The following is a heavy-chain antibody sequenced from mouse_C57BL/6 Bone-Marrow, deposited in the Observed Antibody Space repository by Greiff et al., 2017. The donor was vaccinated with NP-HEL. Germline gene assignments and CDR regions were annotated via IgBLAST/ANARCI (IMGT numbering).Heavy chain of an antibody. J-gene: IGHJ1*03. CDR1: GYTFTDYY. CDR2: INPNNGGT. CDR3: ARGGYDGYYDWYFDV. V-gene: IGHV1-26*01. Sequence: VQLQQSGPELVKPGASVKISCKASGYTFTDYYMNWVKQSHGKSLEWIGDINPNNGGTSYNQKFKGKATLIVDKSSSTAYMELRSLTSEDSAVYYCARGGYDGYYDWYFDVWGTGTTVTVSS. D-gene: IGHD2-3*01.